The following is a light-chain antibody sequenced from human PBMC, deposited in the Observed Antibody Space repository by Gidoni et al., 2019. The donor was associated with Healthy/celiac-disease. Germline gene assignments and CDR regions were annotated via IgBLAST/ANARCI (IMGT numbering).Light chain of an antibody. CDR2: AAS. Sequence: DIQMTQSLSSLSASVGDRVTITFRASQGISNYLAWYQQKPGKVPKLLIYAASTLQSGVPSRFSGSGSGTDFTLTISSLQPEDVATYYCQKYNSAPWTFGQGTKVEIK. CDR3: QKYNSAPWT. V-gene: IGKV1-27*01. CDR1: QGISNY. J-gene: IGKJ1*01.